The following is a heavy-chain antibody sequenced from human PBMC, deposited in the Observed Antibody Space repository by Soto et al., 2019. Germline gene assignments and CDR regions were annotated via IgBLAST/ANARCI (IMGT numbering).Heavy chain of an antibody. Sequence: QVQLVQSGAEVKKPGASVKVSCKASGYTFTGYYMNWVRQAPGQGLEWMGWINPNSGRTNYAQKFQGWVTMTRDTSISTAYMELSRLRSDDTAVDYCARDRVLGVVVCYYGMDVWGQGTTVTVSS. D-gene: IGHD2-15*01. CDR2: INPNSGRT. J-gene: IGHJ6*02. CDR3: ARDRVLGVVVCYYGMDV. V-gene: IGHV1-2*04. CDR1: GYTFTGYY.